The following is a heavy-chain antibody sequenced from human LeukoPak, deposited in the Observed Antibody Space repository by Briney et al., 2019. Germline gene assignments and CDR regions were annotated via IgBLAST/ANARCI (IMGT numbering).Heavy chain of an antibody. V-gene: IGHV4-4*07. J-gene: IGHJ5*02. D-gene: IGHD3-22*01. CDR2: MFSGGST. Sequence: PSETLSLTCTGSGGSLRDYYWSWIRQPAGKGLEWIGRMFSGGSTYYNPSLKSRVTMSVDTSKNQFSLNLTSVTAADTAVYYCAREAIVDNWFDPWGQGTLVTVSS. CDR1: GGSLRDYY. CDR3: AREAIVDNWFDP.